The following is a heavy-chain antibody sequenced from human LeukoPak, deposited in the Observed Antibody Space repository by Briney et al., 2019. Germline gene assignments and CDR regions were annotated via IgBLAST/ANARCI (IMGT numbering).Heavy chain of an antibody. Sequence: GGSLRLSCAASGFTFGTYARNWVRQSPGKGLEWVSYISTGSSPIYYADSVKGRFTISRDNAKNSLYLQMHSLRAEDTAIYYCARGLFWFGELSYSMDVWGQGTTVTVSS. D-gene: IGHD3-10*01. V-gene: IGHV3-48*01. CDR1: GFTFGTYA. CDR2: ISTGSSPI. CDR3: ARGLFWFGELSYSMDV. J-gene: IGHJ6*02.